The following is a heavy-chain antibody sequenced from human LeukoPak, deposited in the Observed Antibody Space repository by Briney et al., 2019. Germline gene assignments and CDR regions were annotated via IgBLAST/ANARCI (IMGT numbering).Heavy chain of an antibody. D-gene: IGHD3-16*02. CDR2: FDPEDGET. Sequence: VASVKVSCKASGYTLTELSMHWVRQAPGKGLEWMGGFDPEDGETIYAQKFQGRVTMTEDTSTDTAYMELSSLRSEDTAVYYCATTRLGELSLLPFDYWGQGTLVTVSS. J-gene: IGHJ4*02. CDR1: GYTLTELS. CDR3: ATTRLGELSLLPFDY. V-gene: IGHV1-24*01.